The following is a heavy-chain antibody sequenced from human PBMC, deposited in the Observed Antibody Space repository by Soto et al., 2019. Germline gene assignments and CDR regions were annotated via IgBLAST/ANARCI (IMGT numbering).Heavy chain of an antibody. CDR3: AKDWWDWGIVVVPATPIDY. D-gene: IGHD2-2*01. CDR2: INAGNGNT. CDR1: GYTFTSYA. V-gene: IGHV1-3*01. Sequence: ASVKVSCKASGYTFTSYAMHWVRQAPGQRLEWMGWINAGNGNTKYSQKFQGRVTITRDTSASTAYMELNGLRAEDTAVYYCAKDWWDWGIVVVPATPIDYWGQGTLVTVSS. J-gene: IGHJ4*02.